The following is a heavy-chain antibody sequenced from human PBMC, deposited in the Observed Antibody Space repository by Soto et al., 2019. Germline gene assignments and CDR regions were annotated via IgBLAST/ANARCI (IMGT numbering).Heavy chain of an antibody. J-gene: IGHJ4*02. V-gene: IGHV4-34*01. CDR1: GGSFSGYY. CDR2: INHSGST. CDR3: AVFEDCTNGVCYSDY. D-gene: IGHD2-8*01. Sequence: SETLSLTCAVYGGSFSGYYWSWIRQPPGKGLEWIGEINHSGSTNYNPSLKSRVTISVDTSKNQFSLKLSSVTAADTAVYYCAVFEDCTNGVCYSDYWGQGTLVTVSS.